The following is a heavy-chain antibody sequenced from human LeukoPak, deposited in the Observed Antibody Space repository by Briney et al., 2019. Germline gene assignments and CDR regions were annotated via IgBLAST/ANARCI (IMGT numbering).Heavy chain of an antibody. CDR2: IYYSGST. V-gene: IGHV4-31*03. J-gene: IGHJ5*02. CDR3: AIGYGSGWFDP. D-gene: IGHD3-10*01. CDR1: GGSIGSGGYY. Sequence: SETLSLTCTVSGGSIGSGGYYWSWIRQHPGKGLEWIGYIYYSGSTYYNPSLKSRVTISVDTSKNQFSLKLSSVTAADTAVYYCAIGYGSGWFDPWGQGTLVTVSS.